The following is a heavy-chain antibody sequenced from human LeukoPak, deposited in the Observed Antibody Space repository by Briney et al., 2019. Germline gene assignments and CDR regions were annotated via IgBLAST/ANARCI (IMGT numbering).Heavy chain of an antibody. V-gene: IGHV3-21*01. CDR1: GFTFSSYS. D-gene: IGHD4-17*01. Sequence: GGSLRLSCAASGFTFSSYSMNWVRQAPGKGLEWVSSISSSSSYIYYADSVKGRFTISRDNAKNSLYLQMNSLRAEDTAVYYCARRGTYGDYVGYWGQGTLVTVSS. CDR3: ARRGTYGDYVGY. J-gene: IGHJ4*02. CDR2: ISSSSSYI.